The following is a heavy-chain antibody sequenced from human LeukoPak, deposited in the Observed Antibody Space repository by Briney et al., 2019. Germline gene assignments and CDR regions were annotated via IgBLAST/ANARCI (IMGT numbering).Heavy chain of an antibody. V-gene: IGHV3-30-3*01. CDR1: GFTFSSYA. CDR3: ARDAEGVITTYHFDY. J-gene: IGHJ4*02. CDR2: ISYDGSNK. Sequence: PGGSLRLSCAASGFTFSSYAMHWVRQAPGKGLEWVAVISYDGSNKYYADSVKGRFTISRDNSKNTLYLQMNSLRAEDTAVYYCARDAEGVITTYHFDYWGQGTLVTVSS. D-gene: IGHD3-22*01.